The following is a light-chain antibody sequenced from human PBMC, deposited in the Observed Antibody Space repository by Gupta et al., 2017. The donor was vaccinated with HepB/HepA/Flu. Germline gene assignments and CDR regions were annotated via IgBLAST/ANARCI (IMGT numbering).Light chain of an antibody. CDR2: STS. CDR1: QSVSNSY. Sequence: EIVLTQSPGPLSLSPGERATLSCRASQSVSNSYLAWYQQKPGQAPRLLIYSTSTRAAGIPDRFSGSGSGTDFTLTITRLEPEDFAVYYCQQFGGSFPLTFGGGTKVEIK. V-gene: IGKV3-20*01. J-gene: IGKJ4*01. CDR3: QQFGGSFPLT.